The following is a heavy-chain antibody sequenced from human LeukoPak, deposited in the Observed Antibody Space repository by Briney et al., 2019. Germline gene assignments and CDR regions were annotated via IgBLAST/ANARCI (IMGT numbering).Heavy chain of an antibody. CDR2: IYYSGST. V-gene: IGHV4-59*08. CDR3: ARAPGVFDY. Sequence: SETLSLTCTVSGGSISSYYWSWIRQPPGKGLEWIGYIYYSGSTNYNPSLKSRVTISVDTSKNQFSLKLSSVTAADTAVYYCARAPGVFDYWGQGTLVTVSS. CDR1: GGSISSYY. J-gene: IGHJ4*02. D-gene: IGHD7-27*01.